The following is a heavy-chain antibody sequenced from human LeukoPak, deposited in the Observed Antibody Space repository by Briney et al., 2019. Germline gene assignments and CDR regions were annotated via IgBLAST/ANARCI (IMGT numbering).Heavy chain of an antibody. D-gene: IGHD1-26*01. V-gene: IGHV3-48*03. Sequence: PGGSLRLSCAASGFTLNVYEVNWVRQAPGIGLEWLSYISNSGSTIYYADSVKGRFTISRDNAKKSLYLQMNSLRAEDTAVYYCARGGGSYPFFDYWGQGVLVTVSS. CDR2: ISNSGSTI. CDR3: ARGGGSYPFFDY. J-gene: IGHJ4*02. CDR1: GFTLNVYE.